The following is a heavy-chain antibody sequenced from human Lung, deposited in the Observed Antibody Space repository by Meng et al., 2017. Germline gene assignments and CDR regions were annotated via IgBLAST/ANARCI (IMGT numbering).Heavy chain of an antibody. CDR1: GFTFSSYG. Sequence: QVEGVESGGGVVQPGRSLRLSCAASGFTFSSYGMHWVRQAPGKGLEWVAVIWYDGSNKYYADSVKGRFTISRDDSKNTAYLEMNSLKTEDTALYYCTIYTSGHIWGQGTMVTVSS. CDR3: TIYTSGHI. CDR2: IWYDGSNK. D-gene: IGHD6-19*01. J-gene: IGHJ3*02. V-gene: IGHV3-33*01.